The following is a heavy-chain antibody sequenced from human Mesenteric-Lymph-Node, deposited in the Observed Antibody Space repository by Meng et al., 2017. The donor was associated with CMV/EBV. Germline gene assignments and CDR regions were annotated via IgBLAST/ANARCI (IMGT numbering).Heavy chain of an antibody. V-gene: IGHV3-9*01. CDR1: GFTFDDYA. Sequence: GGSLRLSCAASGFTFDDYAMHWVRQAPGKGLEWVSGISWNSSSIGYADSVKGRFTISRDNAKNSLYLQMNSRRAEDTALYYCAKEGRPHLDYWGQGTLVTVSS. CDR2: ISWNSSSI. D-gene: IGHD6-6*01. CDR3: AKEGRPHLDY. J-gene: IGHJ4*02.